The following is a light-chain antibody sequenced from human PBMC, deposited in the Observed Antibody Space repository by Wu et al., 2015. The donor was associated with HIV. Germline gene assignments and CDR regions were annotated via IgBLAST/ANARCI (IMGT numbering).Light chain of an antibody. CDR2: DAS. CDR3: QQHSGWPHA. CDR1: QSINSNY. Sequence: EIVLTQSPGTLSLSPGERATLSCRASQSINSNYLAWFQQKPGQTPRLLIYDASNRATGIPARFSGSGSGTDFTLTISSLEPEDFAVYYCQQHSGWPHAFGGGTKVEIK. J-gene: IGKJ4*01. V-gene: IGKV3-11*01.